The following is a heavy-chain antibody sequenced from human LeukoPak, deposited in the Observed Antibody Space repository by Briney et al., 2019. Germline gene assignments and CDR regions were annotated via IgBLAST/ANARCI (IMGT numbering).Heavy chain of an antibody. V-gene: IGHV1-69*13. CDR3: ARGEPAAPENWFDP. J-gene: IGHJ5*02. CDR1: EGTFSSYA. CDR2: IIPIFGTA. D-gene: IGHD2-2*01. Sequence: SVKVSCKASEGTFSSYAISWVRQAPGQGLEWMGGIIPIFGTANYAQKFQGRVTITADESTSTAYMELSSLRSEDTAVYYCARGEPAAPENWFDPWGQGTLVTVSS.